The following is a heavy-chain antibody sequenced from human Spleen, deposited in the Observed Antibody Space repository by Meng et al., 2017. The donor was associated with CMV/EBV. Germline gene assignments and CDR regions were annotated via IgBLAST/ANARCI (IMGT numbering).Heavy chain of an antibody. CDR1: GYIFTGYY. CDR2: INPNSGGT. V-gene: IGHV1-2*02. CDR3: ARWVSGGGSCYCMDV. J-gene: IGHJ6*02. Sequence: ASVKVSCKTSGYIFTGYYMHWVRQAPGQGLEWMGWINPNSGGTNYAQKLQGRVTMTTDTSKSTAYMELRSLRSDDTAVYYCARWVSGGGSCYCMDVWGQGTTVTVSS. D-gene: IGHD2-15*01.